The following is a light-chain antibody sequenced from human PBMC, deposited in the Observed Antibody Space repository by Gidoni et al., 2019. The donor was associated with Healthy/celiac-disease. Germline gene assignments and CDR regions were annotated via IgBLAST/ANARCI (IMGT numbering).Light chain of an antibody. CDR2: GAS. CDR3: QQYGSSPPIT. V-gene: IGKV3-20*01. Sequence: EIVITQSPGTLSLSPGERATRSCRASQSVSSSYLAWYQQKPGQAPRLLISGASSRATGIPDRFSGTGSRTDFTLTISRLEPEDFAVYYCQQYGSSPPITFGQGTRLEIK. J-gene: IGKJ5*01. CDR1: QSVSSSY.